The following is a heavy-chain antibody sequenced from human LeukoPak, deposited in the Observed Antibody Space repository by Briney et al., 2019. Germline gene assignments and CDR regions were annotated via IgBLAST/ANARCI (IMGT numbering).Heavy chain of an antibody. CDR2: ISGSGGST. CDR1: GFTFSSYA. V-gene: IGHV3-23*01. Sequence: GGALRLSCAASGFTFSSYAMSWVRQAPGKGLEWVSAISGSGGSTYYADSVKGRFTISRDNSKNTLYLQMNSLRAEDTAVYYCAKGSIVVVVAAWVDFDYWGQGTVATVSS. CDR3: AKGSIVVVVAAWVDFDY. J-gene: IGHJ4*02. D-gene: IGHD2-15*01.